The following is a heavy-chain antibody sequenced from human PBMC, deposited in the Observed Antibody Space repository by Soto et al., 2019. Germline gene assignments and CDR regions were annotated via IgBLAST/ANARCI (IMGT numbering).Heavy chain of an antibody. J-gene: IGHJ4*02. D-gene: IGHD2-2*02. CDR1: GFTFSSYW. CDR3: ARGGCSSTSCYILDY. CDR2: INTDGSST. Sequence: EVQLVESGGGLVQPGGSLRLSCAASGFTFSSYWMHWVHQAPGKGLVWVSRINTDGSSTSSADSVKGRFTISRDNAKDTLYLQMNSLRAEDTAVYYCARGGCSSTSCYILDYWGQGTLVTVSS. V-gene: IGHV3-74*01.